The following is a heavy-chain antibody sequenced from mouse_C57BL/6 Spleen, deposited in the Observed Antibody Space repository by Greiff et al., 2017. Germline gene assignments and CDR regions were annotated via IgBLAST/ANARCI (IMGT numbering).Heavy chain of an antibody. CDR2: INPSTGGT. CDR3: ARSLYDYPLAY. D-gene: IGHD2-4*01. V-gene: IGHV1-42*01. J-gene: IGHJ3*01. CDR1: GYSFTGYY. Sequence: EVKLQQSGPELVKPGASVKISCKASGYSFTGYYMNWVKQSPEKSLEWIGEINPSTGGTTYNQKFKAKATLTVDKSSSTAYMQLKSLTSEDSAVYYCARSLYDYPLAYWGQGTLVTVSA.